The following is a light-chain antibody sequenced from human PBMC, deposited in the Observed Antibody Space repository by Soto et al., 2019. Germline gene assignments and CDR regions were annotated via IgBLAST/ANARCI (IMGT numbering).Light chain of an antibody. CDR2: GAS. J-gene: IGKJ4*01. CDR1: QNVNTN. V-gene: IGKV3-15*01. CDR3: QQYNNWPLT. Sequence: EVVMTQSPATLSVSPGDRATLSCRASQNVNTNLAWYQQQPGQAPRLLIFGASIWATGIPARFSGSGSGTEFPLTISSLQPEDFAVYYCQQYNNWPLTFGGVTKVEIK.